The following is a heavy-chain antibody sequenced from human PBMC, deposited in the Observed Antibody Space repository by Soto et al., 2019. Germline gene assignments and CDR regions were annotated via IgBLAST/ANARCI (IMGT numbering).Heavy chain of an antibody. Sequence: ETLSLTCTVSGGSISSGTYYWGWIRQPPGKGLEWIGSLYYTGRTYYSPSLKSRVTISVDTSKNHFSLNLTSVTAADTAVYYCARRLARGVIGWFDPWGQGTLVTVSS. CDR1: GGSISSGTYY. V-gene: IGHV4-39*02. CDR3: ARRLARGVIGWFDP. CDR2: LYYTGRT. D-gene: IGHD3-10*01. J-gene: IGHJ5*02.